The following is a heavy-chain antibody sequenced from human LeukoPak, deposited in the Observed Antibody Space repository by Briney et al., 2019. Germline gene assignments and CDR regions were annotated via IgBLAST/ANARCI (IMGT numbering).Heavy chain of an antibody. D-gene: IGHD5-12*01. Sequence: SETLSLTCAVYGGSFSGYYWSWIRQPPGKGLEWIGEINHSGSTNYNPSLKSRVTISVDKSKNQFSLKLSSVTAADTAVYYCARGRGGGYSGYDWTTTFDYWGQGTLVTVSS. CDR1: GGSFSGYY. V-gene: IGHV4-34*01. CDR2: INHSGST. CDR3: ARGRGGGYSGYDWTTTFDY. J-gene: IGHJ4*02.